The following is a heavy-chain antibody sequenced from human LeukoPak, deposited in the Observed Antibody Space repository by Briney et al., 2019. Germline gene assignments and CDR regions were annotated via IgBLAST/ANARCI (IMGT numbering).Heavy chain of an antibody. CDR2: INLDGSER. Sequence: GGSLRLSCAASGFTFSGHSMTWVRQAPGKGLEWVANINLDGSERFYVDFVKGRFTISRDNADNSMYLQMNSLRAEDTGVYRLGIVIAGAIDYWGQGTLVTVSS. V-gene: IGHV3-7*01. CDR1: GFTFSGHS. J-gene: IGHJ4*02. D-gene: IGHD2/OR15-2a*01. CDR3: GIVIAGAIDY.